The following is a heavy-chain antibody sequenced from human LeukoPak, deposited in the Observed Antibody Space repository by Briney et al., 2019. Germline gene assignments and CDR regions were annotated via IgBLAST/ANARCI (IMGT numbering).Heavy chain of an antibody. CDR2: IYYSGST. CDR3: ARHDPTRDFDY. J-gene: IGHJ4*02. D-gene: IGHD5-12*01. V-gene: IGHV4-39*01. CDR1: GGSISSSSYY. Sequence: PSETLSLTCTVSGGSISSSSYYWGWIRQPPGKGLEWIGSIYYSGSTYYNPSPKSRVTISVDTSKNQFSLKLSSVTAADTAVYYCARHDPTRDFDYWGQGTLVTVSS.